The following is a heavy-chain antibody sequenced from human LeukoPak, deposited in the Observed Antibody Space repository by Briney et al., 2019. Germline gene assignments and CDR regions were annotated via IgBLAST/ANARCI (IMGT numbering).Heavy chain of an antibody. V-gene: IGHV4-39*07. CDR2: IYYSGST. CDR3: ARHGSKVVAANNWFDP. J-gene: IGHJ5*02. CDR1: GGSISSSSYY. D-gene: IGHD2-15*01. Sequence: SETLSLTCTDSGGSISSSSYYWGWIRQPPGKGLEWIGSIYYSGSTYYNPSLKSRVTISVDTSKNQFSLKLSSVTAADTAVYYCARHGSKVVAANNWFDPWGQGTLVTVSS.